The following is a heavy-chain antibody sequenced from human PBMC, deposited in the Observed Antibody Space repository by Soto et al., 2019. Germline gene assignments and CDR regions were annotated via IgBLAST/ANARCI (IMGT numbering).Heavy chain of an antibody. D-gene: IGHD2-2*01. V-gene: IGHV3-74*01. J-gene: IGHJ1*01. CDR1: GFSFSSYW. CDR3: AKGVPAATRYFQH. Sequence: VQLVESGGGLVQPGGSLRLSCAASGFSFSSYWMHWVRHAPGKGLVWVSRINSDGRSATYADSVKGRFTISRDNAKNTLYLQMNSLTPEDTAVYYCAKGVPAATRYFQHWGQGTLVTVSS. CDR2: INSDGRSA.